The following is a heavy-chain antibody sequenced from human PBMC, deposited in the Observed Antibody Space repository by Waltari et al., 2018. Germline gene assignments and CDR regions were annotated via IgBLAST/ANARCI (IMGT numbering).Heavy chain of an antibody. CDR2: INHSGRT. J-gene: IGHJ4*02. Sequence: QVHLQQWGAGLLKPSETLSLTCAVYGWSFSGYYWIWIRQPPVKGLEWIGEINHSGRTNYSTSLKSEVTISVDTSKNQFSRKLSAVTAADTAVYYCARAPYGSSSSLDYWGQGTLVTVSS. CDR1: GWSFSGYY. V-gene: IGHV4-34*01. CDR3: ARAPYGSSSSLDY. D-gene: IGHD6-13*01.